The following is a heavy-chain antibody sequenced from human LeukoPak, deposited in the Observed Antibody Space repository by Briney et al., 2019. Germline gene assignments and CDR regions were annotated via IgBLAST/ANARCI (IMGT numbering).Heavy chain of an antibody. V-gene: IGHV3-30*02. J-gene: IGHJ3*02. D-gene: IGHD1-14*01. CDR3: AKGPVDAIRNAFDI. CDR2: IRYDGSNK. CDR1: GFTSSSYG. Sequence: GGSLILSCAASGFTSSSYGMHWVRQAPGKGLEWVAFIRYDGSNKYYADSVRGRFTISRDNSKNTLYLQMNSLRAEDTAVYYCAKGPVDAIRNAFDIWGPGTMVTVSS.